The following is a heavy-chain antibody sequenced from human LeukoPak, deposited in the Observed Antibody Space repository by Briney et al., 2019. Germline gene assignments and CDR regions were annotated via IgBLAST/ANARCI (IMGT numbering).Heavy chain of an antibody. J-gene: IGHJ2*01. CDR3: ARVSYSRSYDYWYFDL. CDR1: GYTFTGYY. D-gene: IGHD6-13*01. CDR2: INPNSGGT. V-gene: IGHV1-2*02. Sequence: ASVKVSCKASGYTFTGYYMHWVRQAPGQGLEWMGWINPNSGGTNYAQKFQGRVTMTRDTSISTAYMELSRLRSDDTAVYYCARVSYSRSYDYWYFDLWGRGTLVTVSS.